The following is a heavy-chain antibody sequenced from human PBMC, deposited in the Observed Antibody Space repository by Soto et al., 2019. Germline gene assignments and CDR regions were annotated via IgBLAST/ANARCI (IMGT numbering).Heavy chain of an antibody. CDR3: ARRGNYYDSSGYGCSSLWYX. CDR1: GGTFSSYA. D-gene: IGHD3-22*01. V-gene: IGHV1-69*06. CDR2: IIPIFGTA. Sequence: SVKVSCKASGGTFSSYAISWVRQAPGQGLEWMGGIIPIFGTANYAQKFQGRVTITADKSTSTAYMELSSLRSEDTAVYYCARRGNYYDSSGYGCSSLWYXWGQGTLFTVSX. J-gene: IGHJ4*02.